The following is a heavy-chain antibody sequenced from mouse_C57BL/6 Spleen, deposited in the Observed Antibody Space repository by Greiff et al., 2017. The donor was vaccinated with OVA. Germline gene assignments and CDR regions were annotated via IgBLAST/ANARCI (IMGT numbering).Heavy chain of an antibody. D-gene: IGHD2-3*01. J-gene: IGHJ4*01. CDR3: ARSEDGYPHAMDY. CDR2: ISYSGST. V-gene: IGHV3-1*01. Sequence: EVQLQESGPGMVKPSQSLSLTCTVTGYSITSGYDWHWIRHFPGNKLEWMGYISYSGSTNYNPSLKSRISITHDTSKNHFFLKLNSVTTEDTATYYCARSEDGYPHAMDYWGQGTSVTVSS. CDR1: GYSITSGYD.